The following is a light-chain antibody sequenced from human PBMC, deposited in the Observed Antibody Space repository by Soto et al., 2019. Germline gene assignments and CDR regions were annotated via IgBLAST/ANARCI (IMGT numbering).Light chain of an antibody. J-gene: IGKJ1*01. CDR2: GAS. V-gene: IGKV3-20*01. CDR3: QQYGSSPGT. CDR1: QSVTNRY. Sequence: EIVLTQSPGTLSLSPGERATLSCRASQSVTNRYLAWYRQKPGQAPRLLIFGASIRDTGIPDRFSGSGSGTDFTLTINRLEPEDFAVYYCQQYGSSPGTFGQGTK.